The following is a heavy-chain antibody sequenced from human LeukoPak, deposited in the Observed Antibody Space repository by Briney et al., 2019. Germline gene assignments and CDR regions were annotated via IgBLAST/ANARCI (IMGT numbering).Heavy chain of an antibody. Sequence: PSETLSLTCTVSGGSISSYYWSWIRQPPGKGLEWIGYIYHSGSTNYNPSLKSRVTISVDTSKNQFSLKLSSVTAADTAVYYCAREVRESIRGYYFDYWGQGTLVTVSS. V-gene: IGHV4-59*01. CDR1: GGSISSYY. CDR3: AREVRESIRGYYFDY. D-gene: IGHD3-10*01. J-gene: IGHJ4*02. CDR2: IYHSGST.